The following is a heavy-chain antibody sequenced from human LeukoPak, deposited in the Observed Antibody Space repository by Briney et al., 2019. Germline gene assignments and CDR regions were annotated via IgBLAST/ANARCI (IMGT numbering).Heavy chain of an antibody. CDR3: ARIKYYYGSGSFYFDY. Sequence: SETLSLTCTVSGGSISSGDYYWSWIRQPPGKGLEWIGYIYYSGSTYYNPSLKSRVTIPVDTSKNQFSLKLSSVTAADTAVYYCARIKYYYGSGSFYFDYWGQGTLVTVSS. D-gene: IGHD3-10*01. V-gene: IGHV4-30-4*01. CDR1: GGSISSGDYY. J-gene: IGHJ4*02. CDR2: IYYSGST.